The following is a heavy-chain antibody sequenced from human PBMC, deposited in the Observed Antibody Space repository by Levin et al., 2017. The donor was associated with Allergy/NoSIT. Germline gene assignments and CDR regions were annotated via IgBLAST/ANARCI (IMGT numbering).Heavy chain of an antibody. D-gene: IGHD4-11*01. CDR3: ARGQYYFDS. J-gene: IGHJ4*02. V-gene: IGHV3-72*01. CDR2: IRNKANGYTA. CDR1: GFIFSDHY. Sequence: PGESLKISCAVSGFIFSDHYMVWVRQAPGKGLEWVALIRNKANGYTAEYAASVKGRFTISRDDSQISLYLQMNSLKTEDTAMYYCARGQYYFDSWGQGTLVTVSS.